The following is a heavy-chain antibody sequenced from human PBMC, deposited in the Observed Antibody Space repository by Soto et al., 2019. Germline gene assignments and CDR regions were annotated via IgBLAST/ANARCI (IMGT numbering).Heavy chain of an antibody. CDR1: GGSFSGYY. CDR2: INHSGST. D-gene: IGHD3-10*01. J-gene: IGHJ4*02. Sequence: PSETLSLTCAVYGGSFSGYYWSWIRQPPGKGLEWIGEINHSGSTNYNPSLKSRVTISVDTSKNQFSLKLSSVTAADTAVYYCARFPMVRGRPFDYWGQGTLVTVSS. CDR3: ARFPMVRGRPFDY. V-gene: IGHV4-34*01.